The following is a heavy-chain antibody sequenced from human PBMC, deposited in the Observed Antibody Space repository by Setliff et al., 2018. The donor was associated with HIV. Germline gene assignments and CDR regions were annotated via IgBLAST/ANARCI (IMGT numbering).Heavy chain of an antibody. CDR1: GFTFSDYY. CDR3: MYGGRTATTH. CDR2: ITNTGSST. Sequence: TEGSLRLSCAASGFTFSDYYLNWFRLAPGKGLEWISHITNTGSSTNYADSVKGRFTISRDNAKYSLYLQMNTLRVEDTAVYYCMYGGRTATTHWGQGTLVTVSS. V-gene: IGHV3-11*04. D-gene: IGHD4-17*01. J-gene: IGHJ4*02.